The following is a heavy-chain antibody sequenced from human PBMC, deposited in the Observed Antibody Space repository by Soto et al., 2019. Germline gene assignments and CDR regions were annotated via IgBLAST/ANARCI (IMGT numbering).Heavy chain of an antibody. Sequence: ASVKVSCKASGYTYTIYGTSWVRQAPGEGLEWLGWINTHNGNTNYAQNLQGRVFMTADTSTNTAYMELRSLRSDDTAIYYCTREGSAPYYYYAMDAWGQGTTVTVSS. V-gene: IGHV1-18*01. J-gene: IGHJ6*02. CDR3: TREGSAPYYYYAMDA. CDR2: INTHNGNT. CDR1: GYTYTIYG. D-gene: IGHD3-10*01.